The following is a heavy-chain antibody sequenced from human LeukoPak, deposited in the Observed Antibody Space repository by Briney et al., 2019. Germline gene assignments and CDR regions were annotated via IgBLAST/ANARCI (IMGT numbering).Heavy chain of an antibody. CDR2: IYSGGST. CDR3: ARWLLVRGGLDY. D-gene: IGHD3-10*01. V-gene: IGHV3-66*01. CDR1: GFTVSSNY. Sequence: GGSLRLSCAASGFTVSSNYMSWVRQAPGKGLEWVSVIYSGGSTYYADSVMGRFTISRDNSKNTLYLQMNSLRAEDTAVYYCARWLLVRGGLDYWGQGTLVTVSS. J-gene: IGHJ4*02.